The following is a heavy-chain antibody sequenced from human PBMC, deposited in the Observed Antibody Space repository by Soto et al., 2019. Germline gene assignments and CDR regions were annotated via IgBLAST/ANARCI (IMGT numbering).Heavy chain of an antibody. J-gene: IGHJ5*02. D-gene: IGHD2-15*01. V-gene: IGHV1-8*01. CDR1: GYTFTDYD. CDR3: ARVAVAARPRWYNWFDP. Sequence: QEQLVQSGAEVKKPGASVKVSCKTSGYTFTDYDINWVRQATGQGREWIGWMNPNSGETGYAQKFQGRVTMTSSASLSTAYLGRSSLRSEDTAVYYCARVAVAARPRWYNWFDPWGQGTLVTVSS. CDR2: MNPNSGET.